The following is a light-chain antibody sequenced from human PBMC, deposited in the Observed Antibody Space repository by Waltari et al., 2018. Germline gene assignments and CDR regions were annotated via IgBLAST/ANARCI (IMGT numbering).Light chain of an antibody. J-gene: IGLJ3*02. CDR1: SSNIGAGYA. Sequence: QSVLTQPPSVSGAPGQRVPISCTGSSSNIGAGYAVPWYQQLPGTAPKLLIYGNTNRPSGVPDRFSGSKSGTSASLAITGLQAEDEADYYCQCYDSSLSGSVFGGGTKLTVL. CDR3: QCYDSSLSGSV. V-gene: IGLV1-40*01. CDR2: GNT.